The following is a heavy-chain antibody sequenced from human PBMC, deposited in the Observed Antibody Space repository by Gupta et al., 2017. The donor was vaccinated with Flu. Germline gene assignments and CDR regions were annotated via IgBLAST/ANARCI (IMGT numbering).Heavy chain of an antibody. Sequence: QVLLHESGPGLVKPSETLSLTCTVSNGSVSSDIHYWSWFRQPPGKTLEWIAYIYYSGSTNYKSSFRSRVTLSIDTSKNQFSLNLHSVTAADTAVYYCARGHVPASYSDSWGPGTLVSVSS. V-gene: IGHV4-61*01. CDR1: NGSVSSDIHY. D-gene: IGHD2-2*01. J-gene: IGHJ4*02. CDR3: ARGHVPASYSDS. CDR2: IYYSGST.